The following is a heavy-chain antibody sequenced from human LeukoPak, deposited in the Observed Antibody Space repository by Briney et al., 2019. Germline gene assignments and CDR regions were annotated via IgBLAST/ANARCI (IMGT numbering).Heavy chain of an antibody. J-gene: IGHJ4*02. D-gene: IGHD3-22*01. V-gene: IGHV3-23*01. CDR3: AKYYDSSGYSDY. CDR1: GFTFSSYA. CDR2: ISGSGGST. Sequence: GGSLRLSCAAFGFTFSSYAMSWVRQAPGKGLEWVSAISGSGGSTYYADSVKGRFTISRDNSKNTLYLQMNSLRAEDTAVYYCAKYYDSSGYSDYWGQGTLVTVSS.